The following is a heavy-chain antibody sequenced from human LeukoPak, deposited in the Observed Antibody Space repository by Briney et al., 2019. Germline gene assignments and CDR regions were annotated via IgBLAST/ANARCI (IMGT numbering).Heavy chain of an antibody. V-gene: IGHV3-7*01. CDR2: LNQDGSIQ. CDR1: GFTFSHYW. D-gene: IGHD2-8*01. Sequence: GGSLRLSCVASGFTFSHYWMTWYRQAPGKGLEWVANLNQDGSIQAYGDSVRGRFTISRDNAKNSVYIQMNSLRVEDTAMYFCARDHNVADVWGRGTRVTVSS. J-gene: IGHJ3*01. CDR3: ARDHNVADV.